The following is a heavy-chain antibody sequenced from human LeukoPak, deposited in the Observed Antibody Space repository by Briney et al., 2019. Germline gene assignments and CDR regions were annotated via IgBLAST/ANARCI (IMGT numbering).Heavy chain of an antibody. CDR2: IKEDGSEK. CDR3: AKDHRITMIVGVFDFDY. J-gene: IGHJ4*02. D-gene: IGHD3-22*01. Sequence: PGGSLRLSCATSGFSFSSYWMSWVRQAPGKGLEWVANIKEDGSEKYYVDSVKGRFTISRDNAKNSLYLQMNSLRAEDTAVYYCAKDHRITMIVGVFDFDYWGQGTLVTVSS. CDR1: GFSFSSYW. V-gene: IGHV3-7*01.